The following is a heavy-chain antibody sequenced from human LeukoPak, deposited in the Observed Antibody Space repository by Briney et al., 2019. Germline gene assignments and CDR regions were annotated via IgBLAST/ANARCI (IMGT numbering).Heavy chain of an antibody. D-gene: IGHD4-17*01. CDR2: IYYSGST. J-gene: IGHJ4*02. V-gene: IGHV4-39*01. Sequence: SETLSLTCTVSGGSISSSSYYWGWIRQPPGKGLEWIGSIYYSGSTYYNPSLKSRVTISIDTSKNQFSLKLSSVTPADTAVYYCAFDYGDYPFDYWGQGTLVTVSS. CDR3: AFDYGDYPFDY. CDR1: GGSISSSSYY.